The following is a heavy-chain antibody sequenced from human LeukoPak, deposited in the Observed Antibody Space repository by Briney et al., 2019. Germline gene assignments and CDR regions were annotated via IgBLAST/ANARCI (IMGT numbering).Heavy chain of an antibody. V-gene: IGHV1-18*01. D-gene: IGHD1-7*01. J-gene: IGHJ5*02. CDR3: AREISGTRSWYNWFDP. CDR2: IIAYNGNT. Sequence: ASVKGSCKASGYTFTSYGISWVLQAPGQGREWMVSIIAYNGNTNYAQKLQGRVTMTTDTSTSTAYMELRSLRSDDTAVYYCAREISGTRSWYNWFDPWGQGTLVTVSS. CDR1: GYTFTSYG.